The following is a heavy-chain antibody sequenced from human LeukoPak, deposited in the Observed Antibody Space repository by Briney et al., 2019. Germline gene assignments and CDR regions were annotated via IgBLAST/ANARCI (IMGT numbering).Heavy chain of an antibody. CDR1: GGSFSGYY. V-gene: IGHV4-34*01. CDR3: ARDSKQLVPDY. CDR2: INHSGST. D-gene: IGHD6-13*01. J-gene: IGHJ4*02. Sequence: SETLSLTCAVYGGSFSGYYWSWIRQPPGKGLEWIGEINHSGSTNYNPSLKSRVTISVDTSKNQFSLKLSSVTAADTAVYYCARDSKQLVPDYWGQGTLVTVSS.